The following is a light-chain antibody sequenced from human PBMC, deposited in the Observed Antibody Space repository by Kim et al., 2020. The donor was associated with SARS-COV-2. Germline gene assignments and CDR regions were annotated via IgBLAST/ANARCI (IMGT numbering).Light chain of an antibody. CDR1: SLKSYY. Sequence: VPLGKTVSNTWQGESLKSYYATWYQQKPGQAPILVIYGKNNRPSGIPDRFSGSSSGNTASLTITGTQAGDEADYYCNSRDSNDNVVFGGGTQLTVL. J-gene: IGLJ2*01. CDR2: GKN. V-gene: IGLV3-19*01. CDR3: NSRDSNDNVV.